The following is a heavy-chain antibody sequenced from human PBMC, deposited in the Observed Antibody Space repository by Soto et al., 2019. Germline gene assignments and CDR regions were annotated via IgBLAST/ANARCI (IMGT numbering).Heavy chain of an antibody. CDR1: GGSISSYY. J-gene: IGHJ3*02. D-gene: IGHD4-17*01. V-gene: IGHV4-59*01. Sequence: QVQLQESGPGLVKPSETLSLTCTVSGGSISSYYWSWIRQPPGKGLEWIGYIYYSGSTNYNPSLKSRVTISVDTSKNQFSLKLSSVTAADTAVYYCARDPPQYGDYVFAFDIWGQGTMVTVSS. CDR2: IYYSGST. CDR3: ARDPPQYGDYVFAFDI.